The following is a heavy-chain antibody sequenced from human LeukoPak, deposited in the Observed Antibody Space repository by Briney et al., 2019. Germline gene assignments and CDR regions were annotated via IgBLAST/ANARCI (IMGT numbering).Heavy chain of an antibody. J-gene: IGHJ5*02. D-gene: IGHD6-13*01. V-gene: IGHV1-69*04. CDR3: ARGSAGIFWFDP. CDR2: IILILGIA. Sequence: SVKVSCKASGGTFSSYAISWVRQAPGQGLEWMGRIILILGIANYARKFQGRVTITADKSTSTAYMELSSLRAEDTAVYYCARGSAGIFWFDPWGQGTLVTVSS. CDR1: GGTFSSYA.